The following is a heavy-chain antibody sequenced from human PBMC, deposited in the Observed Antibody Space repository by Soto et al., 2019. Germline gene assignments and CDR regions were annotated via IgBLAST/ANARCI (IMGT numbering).Heavy chain of an antibody. Sequence: KVSCKASGYTFTGYYVHWVRQAPGQGLEWMGWINPNSGDTYLAQRFQGRVTMNRDTSIGTAYMELRGLTSDDTAEYYCAKGGAIVAAGTRVYLYNAMDVWGQGTTVTVSS. CDR3: AKGGAIVAAGTRVYLYNAMDV. D-gene: IGHD1-26*01. CDR1: GYTFTGYY. J-gene: IGHJ6*02. CDR2: INPNSGDT. V-gene: IGHV1-2*02.